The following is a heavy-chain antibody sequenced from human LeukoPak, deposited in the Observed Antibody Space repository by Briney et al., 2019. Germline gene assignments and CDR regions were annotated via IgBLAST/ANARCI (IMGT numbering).Heavy chain of an antibody. D-gene: IGHD1-26*01. CDR1: GGSFSGHY. V-gene: IGHV4-34*01. Sequence: SETLSLTCAVYGGSFSGHYWTWIRQPPGKGLEWIGEINHSGSTNFNPSLKSRVTISVDTSKNQFSLKLSSVTAADTAVYYCAREGPLIGSSPFDYWGQGTLVTVSS. J-gene: IGHJ4*02. CDR2: INHSGST. CDR3: AREGPLIGSSPFDY.